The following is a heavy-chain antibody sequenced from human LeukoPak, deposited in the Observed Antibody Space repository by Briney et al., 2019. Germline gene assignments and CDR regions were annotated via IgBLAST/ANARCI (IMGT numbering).Heavy chain of an antibody. J-gene: IGHJ4*02. Sequence: GGSLRLTCAASGFTFSSYAMNWVRQAPGKGLEWVSVISGTGGRTYYADSVKGRFTISRDNSKNTLYLQMNSLRSDDTAVYYCVRESGGYYGGAFDYWGQGTLVTVSS. CDR2: ISGTGGRT. V-gene: IGHV3-23*01. CDR3: VRESGGYYGGAFDY. D-gene: IGHD3-22*01. CDR1: GFTFSSYA.